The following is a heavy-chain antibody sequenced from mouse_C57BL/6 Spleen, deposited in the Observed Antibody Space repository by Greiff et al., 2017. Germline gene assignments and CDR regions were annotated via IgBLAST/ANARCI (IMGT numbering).Heavy chain of an antibody. V-gene: IGHV10-1*01. CDR1: GFSFNTYA. CDR2: IRSKSNNYAT. J-gene: IGHJ2*02. D-gene: IGHD1-1*01. Sequence: EVMLVESGGGLVQPKGSLKLSCAASGFSFNTYAMNWVRQAPGKGLEWVARIRSKSNNYATYYADSVKDRFTISRDDSESMLYLQMNNLKTKEAAMDYCVGGYDGSSYAGYFDYWGQGTSLTVSS. CDR3: VGGYDGSSYAGYFDY.